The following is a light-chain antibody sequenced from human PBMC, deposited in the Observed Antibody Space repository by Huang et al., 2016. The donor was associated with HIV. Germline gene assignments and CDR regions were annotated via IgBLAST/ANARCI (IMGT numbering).Light chain of an antibody. Sequence: DIQMTQSPSSLSASVGDRVTITCRASQDISDYLAWFQQKPGKAPKSLIFATSTVHSGVPSRFSGSGSGTAFTLTINNLQPEDFATYYCQQYSDYPRTFGQGTKLDIK. CDR1: QDISDY. V-gene: IGKV1-16*01. CDR3: QQYSDYPRT. J-gene: IGKJ2*01. CDR2: ATS.